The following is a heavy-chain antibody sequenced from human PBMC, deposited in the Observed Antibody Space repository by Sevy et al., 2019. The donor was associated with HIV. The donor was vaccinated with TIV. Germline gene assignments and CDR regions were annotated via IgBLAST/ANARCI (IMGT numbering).Heavy chain of an antibody. Sequence: GGSLRLSCTASGFTFSSYDMNWVRQAPGKGLEWVSKFSSSGSSIYYADSVKGRFTISRDNAKNSLNLQMNSRRAEDTAVYYCTRNGGAFDNGFDPWGQGTLVTVSS. D-gene: IGHD2-8*01. J-gene: IGHJ5*02. CDR1: GFTFSSYD. CDR3: TRNGGAFDNGFDP. V-gene: IGHV3-48*03. CDR2: FSSSGSSI.